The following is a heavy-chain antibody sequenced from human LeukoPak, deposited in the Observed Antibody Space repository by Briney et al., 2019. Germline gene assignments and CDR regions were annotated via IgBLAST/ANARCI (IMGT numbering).Heavy chain of an antibody. J-gene: IGHJ4*02. V-gene: IGHV1-3*01. CDR3: ARGGSTVVVPAAMPFDY. Sequence: GASVKVSCKASGYTFTSYGISWVRQAPGQGLEWMGWINAGNGNTKYSQKFQGRVTITRDTSASTAYMELSSLRSEDTAVYYCARGGSTVVVPAAMPFDYWGQGTLVTVSS. CDR1: GYTFTSYG. CDR2: INAGNGNT. D-gene: IGHD2-2*01.